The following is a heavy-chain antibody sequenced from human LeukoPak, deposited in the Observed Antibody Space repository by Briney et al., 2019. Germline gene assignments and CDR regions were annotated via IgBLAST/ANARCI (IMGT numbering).Heavy chain of an antibody. J-gene: IGHJ4*02. CDR3: TGGTTVTTLDY. V-gene: IGHV3-73*01. CDR1: GFTFSDSA. D-gene: IGHD4-17*01. CDR2: IRSKAGSYAT. Sequence: GGSLTLSCVASGFTFSDSAMHWVRQASGKGLEWVARIRSKAGSYATEYAASVKGRFTISREDSQNTAYLQMNSLKTEDTAVYYCTGGTTVTTLDYWGQGTLVTVSS.